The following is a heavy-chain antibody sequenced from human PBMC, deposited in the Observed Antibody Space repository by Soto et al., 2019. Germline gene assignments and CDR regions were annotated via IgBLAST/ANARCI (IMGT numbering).Heavy chain of an antibody. D-gene: IGHD6-13*01. V-gene: IGHV3-23*01. CDR2: ITGSGSIT. CDR1: EFTFSSNA. J-gene: IGHJ5*02. Sequence: EVQLLESGGGLVQPGGSLRLSCAASEFTFSSNAMHWLRQAPGKGLEWVSGITGSGSITFYADSVKGRFTISRDNSKNTSYLHMSSLRAEDTAIYYCAKDFTAYLSSWFHLWGQGTLVTVSS. CDR3: AKDFTAYLSSWFHL.